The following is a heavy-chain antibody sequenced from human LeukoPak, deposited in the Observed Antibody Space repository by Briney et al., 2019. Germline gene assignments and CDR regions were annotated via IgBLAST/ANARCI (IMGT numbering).Heavy chain of an antibody. V-gene: IGHV3-20*04. CDR2: VTDSGGNP. D-gene: IGHD2/OR15-2a*01. CDR3: VRDPFCSSTTRCSFGDWFDP. Sequence: GGSLRLSCAASGFKFDDYDMSWVRQVPGKGLEWVAGVTDSGGNPGYVDSVRGRFAISRDNTKNSLFLQMDSLRTEDTALYYCVRDPFCSSTTRCSFGDWFDPWGQGTLVTVSS. J-gene: IGHJ5*02. CDR1: GFKFDDYD.